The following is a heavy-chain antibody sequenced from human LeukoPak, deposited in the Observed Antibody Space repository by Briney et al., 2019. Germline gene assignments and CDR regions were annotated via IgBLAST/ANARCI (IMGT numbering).Heavy chain of an antibody. D-gene: IGHD6-13*01. V-gene: IGHV3-30*18. CDR2: ISYDGSNK. CDR3: AKDLGYSND. J-gene: IGHJ4*02. Sequence: GGSLRLSCVASGFTFSSYGMHWVRQAPGKGLEWVAVISYDGSNKYYADSLKGRFTISRDNSKNTLYLQMTSLRAEDTAVYYCAKDLGYSNDWGQGTLVTVSS. CDR1: GFTFSSYG.